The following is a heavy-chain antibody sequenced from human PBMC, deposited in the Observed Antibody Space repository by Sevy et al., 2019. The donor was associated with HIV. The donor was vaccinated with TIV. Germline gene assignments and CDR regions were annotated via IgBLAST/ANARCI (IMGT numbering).Heavy chain of an antibody. D-gene: IGHD3-10*01. CDR2: ISSSSSYI. V-gene: IGHV3-21*01. Sequence: GGSLRLSCAASGFTFSSYSMNWVRQAPGKGLEWVSSISSSSSYIYYADSVKGRFTISRDNAKNSLYLQMNSLSAEDTAVYYCAREMVRGVYGMDVWGQGTTVTVSS. CDR3: AREMVRGVYGMDV. J-gene: IGHJ6*02. CDR1: GFTFSSYS.